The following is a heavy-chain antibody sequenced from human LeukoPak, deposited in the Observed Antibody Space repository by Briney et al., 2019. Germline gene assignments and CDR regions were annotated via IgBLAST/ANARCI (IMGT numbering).Heavy chain of an antibody. J-gene: IGHJ4*02. D-gene: IGHD6-19*01. CDR2: INSDGSST. Sequence: PGGSLRLSCAASGFTFSSYWMHWVRQAPGKGLVWVSRINSDGSSTSYADSVKGRFTISRDNAQNTLYLQRNSLRAEDTAVYYCARVPYQVGGWYGVGFDYWGQGTLVTVSS. CDR3: ARVPYQVGGWYGVGFDY. V-gene: IGHV3-74*01. CDR1: GFTFSSYW.